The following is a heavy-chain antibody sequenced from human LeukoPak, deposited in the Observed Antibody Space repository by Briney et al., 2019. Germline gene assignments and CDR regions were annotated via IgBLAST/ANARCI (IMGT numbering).Heavy chain of an antibody. Sequence: GGSLRLSCAAYGFTLSSYAMTWVRQAPGRGLEWVSGSCAGGSTYYADSVKGRFTISRDNSNNTLSLQMNSLRAEDTAIYYCAKSSHGSCSSSSDYWGQGTLVTVSS. CDR1: GFTLSSYA. CDR2: SCAGGST. CDR3: AKSSHGSCSSSSDY. V-gene: IGHV3-23*01. D-gene: IGHD2-15*01. J-gene: IGHJ4*02.